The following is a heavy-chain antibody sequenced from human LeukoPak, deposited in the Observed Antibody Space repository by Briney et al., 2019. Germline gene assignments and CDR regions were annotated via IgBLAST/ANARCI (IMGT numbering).Heavy chain of an antibody. J-gene: IGHJ4*02. CDR1: GYTFTSYG. Sequence: ASVKVSCKASGYTFTSYGISWVRHAPGQGLEWMGWISAYNGNTNYAQKLQGRVTMTTDTSTSTAYMELRSLRSDDTAVYYCARDLWYYDSSGYFGYWGQGTLVTVSS. CDR2: ISAYNGNT. V-gene: IGHV1-18*01. D-gene: IGHD3-22*01. CDR3: ARDLWYYDSSGYFGY.